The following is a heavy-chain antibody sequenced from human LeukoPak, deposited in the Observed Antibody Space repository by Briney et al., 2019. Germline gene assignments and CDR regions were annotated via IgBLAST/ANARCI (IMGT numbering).Heavy chain of an antibody. J-gene: IGHJ4*02. CDR1: GYTFTGYY. D-gene: IGHD6-19*01. V-gene: IGHV1-2*02. Sequence: ASVKVSCKASGYTFTGYYIHWVRQAPGQGLEWMGWINPNSGGTNYAQKFQDRVTMTRDTSISTASMELKRLRSDDTAVYYCATAPLNGYTSGWYSFDYWGQGTLVTVSS. CDR3: ATAPLNGYTSGWYSFDY. CDR2: INPNSGGT.